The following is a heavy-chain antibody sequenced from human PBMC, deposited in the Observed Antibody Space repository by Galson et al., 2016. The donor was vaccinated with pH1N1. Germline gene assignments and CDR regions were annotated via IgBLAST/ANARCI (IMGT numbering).Heavy chain of an antibody. CDR3: ARLDIVVGEHWYSGMDV. CDR1: GVSISRHY. J-gene: IGHJ6*02. D-gene: IGHD2-2*01. CDR2: IHGSGST. V-gene: IGHV4-59*11. Sequence: ETLSLTCSVSGVSISRHYWSWIRQPAGKGLEWIGYIHGSGSTNYAPSLNSRVTMSVDTSKNEISLRLRFVTAADTAVYYCARLDIVVGEHWYSGMDVWGQGTTVTVS.